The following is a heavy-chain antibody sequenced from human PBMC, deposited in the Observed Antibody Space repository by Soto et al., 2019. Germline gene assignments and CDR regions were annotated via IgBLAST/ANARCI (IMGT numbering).Heavy chain of an antibody. Sequence: TSETLSLTCTVSGGSISSSSYYWGWIRQPPGKGLEWIGSIYYSGSTYYNPSLKSRVTISVDTSKNQFSLKLSSVTAADTAVYYCARDLWGYCGTDCYPLDVWGQGTTVTVSS. V-gene: IGHV4-39*07. J-gene: IGHJ6*02. D-gene: IGHD2-21*02. CDR2: IYYSGST. CDR1: GGSISSSSYY. CDR3: ARDLWGYCGTDCYPLDV.